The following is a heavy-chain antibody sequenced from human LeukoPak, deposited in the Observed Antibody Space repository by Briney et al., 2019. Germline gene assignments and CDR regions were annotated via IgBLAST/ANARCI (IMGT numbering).Heavy chain of an antibody. CDR3: AKDRQSSGWDNCFGS. Sequence: GGSLRLSCAASGFTFSNYGMHWVRQAPGKGLEWVAVISYDGSNKYYADSVKGRFTISRDNSKNTLYLQVNSLRAEDTAVYYCAKDRQSSGWDNCFGSWGQGALVTVSS. V-gene: IGHV3-30*18. D-gene: IGHD6-19*01. CDR2: ISYDGSNK. J-gene: IGHJ5*01. CDR1: GFTFSNYG.